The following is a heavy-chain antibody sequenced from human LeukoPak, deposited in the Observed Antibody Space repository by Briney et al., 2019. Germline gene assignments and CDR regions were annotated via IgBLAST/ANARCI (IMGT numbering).Heavy chain of an antibody. J-gene: IGHJ6*03. Sequence: GASVKVSCKAFDDTFSTYGFTWVRQAPGEGLEWMGWISTYNGKTNYPQKFQGRVTMTTDTSTSTAYMELRRLRSDDTAVYYCARSPATRILGDFYYYYHYMDVWGKGTTVIVSS. V-gene: IGHV1-18*01. D-gene: IGHD3-16*01. CDR1: DDTFSTYG. CDR2: ISTYNGKT. CDR3: ARSPATRILGDFYYYYHYMDV.